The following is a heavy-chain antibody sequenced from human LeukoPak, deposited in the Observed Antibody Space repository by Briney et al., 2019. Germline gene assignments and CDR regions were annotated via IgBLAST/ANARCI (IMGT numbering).Heavy chain of an antibody. D-gene: IGHD4-23*01. CDR2: IYSGGGT. CDR1: GFTVSSNY. J-gene: IGHJ4*02. CDR3: ARDQHYGGIDY. V-gene: IGHV3-53*01. Sequence: PGGSLRLSCAASGFTVSSNYMTWVRQAPGKGLEWVSVIYSGGGTYYADSVKGRFTISRDNSKNTLYLQMNRLRAEDTAVYYCARDQHYGGIDYWGQGTLVTVSS.